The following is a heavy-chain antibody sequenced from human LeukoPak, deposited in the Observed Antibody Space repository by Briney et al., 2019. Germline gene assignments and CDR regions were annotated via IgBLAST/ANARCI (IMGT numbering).Heavy chain of an antibody. V-gene: IGHV3-11*04. CDR2: ISTDGDSI. D-gene: IGHD2-15*01. J-gene: IGHJ4*02. CDR1: GFTFSDYF. Sequence: PGGSLRLSCAASGFTFSDYFMTWIRQAPGKALEWISYISTDGDSIYYADSVKGRFTISRDNAQNSLYLQMNRLRAEDTAVYYCVVGSSCCYTRGFYFDYWGQGTLVTVSS. CDR3: VVGSSCCYTRGFYFDY.